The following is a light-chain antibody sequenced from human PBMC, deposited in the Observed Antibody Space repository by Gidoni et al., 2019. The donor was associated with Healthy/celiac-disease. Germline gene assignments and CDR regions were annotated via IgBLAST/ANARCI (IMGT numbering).Light chain of an antibody. Sequence: EIVMTKSQATLSVSPGERATLSCRASQSVSSNLACYQQKPGQAPRLLISGASTRATGIPARFSGSGSGTEFTLTISSLQSEDFAVYYCHQYNNWPPVTFGQWTRLEIK. J-gene: IGKJ5*01. CDR3: HQYNNWPPVT. CDR1: QSVSSN. V-gene: IGKV3-15*01. CDR2: GAS.